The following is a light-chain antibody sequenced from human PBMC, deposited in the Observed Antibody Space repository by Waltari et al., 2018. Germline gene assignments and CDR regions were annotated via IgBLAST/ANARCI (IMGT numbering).Light chain of an antibody. CDR3: QQRSNWPFT. Sequence: EIVLTQSPATLSLSPGERATLSCRASQSVSRYLAWYQQKPGQAPRLLIYGASNRATGIPARFSGSGSGTDFNLTISSLEPEDFAVYYCQQRSNWPFTFGGGTKVEIK. V-gene: IGKV3-11*01. CDR1: QSVSRY. J-gene: IGKJ4*01. CDR2: GAS.